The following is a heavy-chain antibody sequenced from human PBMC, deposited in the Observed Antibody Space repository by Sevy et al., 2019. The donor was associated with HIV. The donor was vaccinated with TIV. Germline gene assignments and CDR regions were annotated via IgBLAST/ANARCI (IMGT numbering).Heavy chain of an antibody. D-gene: IGHD1-7*01. CDR1: GFTFSNYY. J-gene: IGHJ4*02. CDR3: ARDRVPKTSSSFDF. Sequence: GGSLRLSCEASGFTFSNYYMSWIRRAPGKGLEWVSYISTGGTPIFYADSVKGRFTTSRDNAKNSLHLQMNDLRAEDTAIYYCARDRVPKTSSSFDFWGQGTLVTVSS. V-gene: IGHV3-11*01. CDR2: ISTGGTPI.